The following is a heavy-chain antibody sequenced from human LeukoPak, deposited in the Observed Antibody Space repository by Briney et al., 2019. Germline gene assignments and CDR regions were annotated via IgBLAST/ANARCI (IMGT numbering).Heavy chain of an antibody. V-gene: IGHV3-23*01. CDR2: ISGSGGST. D-gene: IGHD3-10*01. CDR1: GFTFSSYA. J-gene: IGHJ6*02. Sequence: RGSLRLSCAASGFTFSSYAMSWVRQAPGKGLGWVSAISGSGGSTYYADSVKGRFTISRDNSKNTLYLQMNSLRAEDTAVYYCAKDGMVRGVIKAPYYYGMDVWGQGTTVTVSS. CDR3: AKDGMVRGVIKAPYYYGMDV.